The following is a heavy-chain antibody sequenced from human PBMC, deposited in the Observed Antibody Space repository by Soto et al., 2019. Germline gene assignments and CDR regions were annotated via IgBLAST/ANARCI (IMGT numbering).Heavy chain of an antibody. V-gene: IGHV3-74*01. CDR2: IDEYGSTI. CDR1: GFTFSSYW. J-gene: IGHJ4*02. D-gene: IGHD3-10*01. CDR3: TRDIGGKGAY. Sequence: PGGSLRLSCAASGFTFSSYWMHWVRQVPGKGLLWVSRIDEYGSTINYADSVKGRFTISRDNARNTLYLEMNSLRAEDTARYYCTRDIGGKGAYWGPGTLVTVSS.